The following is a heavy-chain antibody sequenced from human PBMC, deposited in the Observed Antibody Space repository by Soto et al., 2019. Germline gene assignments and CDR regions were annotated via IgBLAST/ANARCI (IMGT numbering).Heavy chain of an antibody. CDR1: GFTFSTYA. CDR2: ISRDGTNK. V-gene: IGHV3-30-3*01. J-gene: IGHJ4*02. Sequence: QVQLVESGGGVVQPGRSLRLSCAASGFTFSTYAMHWVRQAPGKGLEWVAVISRDGTNKYHADSVKGRFTISRDNSKNTTYLQMNSLRAEDTAIYYCARFVGYGGDDYYFDYWGQGTLVTVSS. CDR3: ARFVGYGGDDYYFDY. D-gene: IGHD5-12*01.